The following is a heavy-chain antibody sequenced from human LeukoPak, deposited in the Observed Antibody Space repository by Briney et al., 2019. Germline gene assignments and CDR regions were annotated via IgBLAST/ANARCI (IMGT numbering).Heavy chain of an antibody. D-gene: IGHD6-13*01. Sequence: GGSLRLSCAASGFTFSSYSMNWVRQAPGKGLEWVSYISSRSATIYYADSVKGRFTISRDNAKNSLYLQMNSLRAEDTAVYYCARSGYSSSLLDYWGQGTLVTVSS. CDR1: GFTFSSYS. J-gene: IGHJ4*02. CDR3: ARSGYSSSLLDY. V-gene: IGHV3-48*01. CDR2: ISSRSATI.